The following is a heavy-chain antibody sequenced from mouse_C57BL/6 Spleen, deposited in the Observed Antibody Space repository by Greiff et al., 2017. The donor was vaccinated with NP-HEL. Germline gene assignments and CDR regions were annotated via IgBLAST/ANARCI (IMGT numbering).Heavy chain of an antibody. V-gene: IGHV1-81*01. Sequence: QVQLQQSGAELARPGASVKLSCKASGYTFTSYGISWVKQRTGQGLEWIGEIYPRSGNTYYNEKFKGKATLTADKSSSTAYMELRSLTSEDSAVYFCAREEGFITTVVGHFDYWGQGTTLTVSS. CDR1: GYTFTSYG. J-gene: IGHJ2*01. CDR2: IYPRSGNT. CDR3: AREEGFITTVVGHFDY. D-gene: IGHD1-1*01.